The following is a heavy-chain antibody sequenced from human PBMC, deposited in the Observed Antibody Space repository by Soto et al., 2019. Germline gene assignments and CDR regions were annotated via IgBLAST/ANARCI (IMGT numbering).Heavy chain of an antibody. Sequence: ASVKVSCKASGYTFTGYYMHWVRQAPGQGLEWMGWINPNSGGTNYAQKFQGWVTMTRDTSISTAYMELSRLRSDDTAVYYCARDAGYYDSSGYYPGADWGQGTLVTVSS. CDR2: INPNSGGT. D-gene: IGHD3-22*01. V-gene: IGHV1-2*04. CDR3: ARDAGYYDSSGYYPGAD. CDR1: GYTFTGYY. J-gene: IGHJ4*02.